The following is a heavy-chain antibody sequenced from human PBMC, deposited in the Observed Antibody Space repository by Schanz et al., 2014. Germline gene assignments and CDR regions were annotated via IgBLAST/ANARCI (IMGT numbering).Heavy chain of an antibody. V-gene: IGHV1-46*01. CDR3: ARNYGGHSEESDRYGMDV. J-gene: IGHJ6*02. CDR2: INPSGGST. D-gene: IGHD4-17*01. CDR1: GYTFTRYY. Sequence: QVQLVQSGAEVKKPGALVKVSCKASGYTFTRYYIHWVRQAPGQGLEWMGIINPSGGSTTYAQKFQGRVTMTSDTSTSTVYMELSSLRSEDTAVYYCARNYGGHSEESDRYGMDVWGQGTTVTVSS.